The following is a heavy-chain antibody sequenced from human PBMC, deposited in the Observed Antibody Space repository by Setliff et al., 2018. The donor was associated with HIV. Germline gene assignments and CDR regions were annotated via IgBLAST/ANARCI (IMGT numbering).Heavy chain of an antibody. Sequence: SETLSLTCAVYGGSLTNYYWSWIRQPPGKGLEWIGSIYYSGSTYYNPSLKSRVTISVDTSKNQFSLKLTSLTAADTAVYYCARFLGWRGFDYWGQGTLVTVSS. CDR1: GGSLTNYY. D-gene: IGHD3-3*01. CDR2: IYYSGST. CDR3: ARFLGWRGFDY. V-gene: IGHV4-59*05. J-gene: IGHJ4*02.